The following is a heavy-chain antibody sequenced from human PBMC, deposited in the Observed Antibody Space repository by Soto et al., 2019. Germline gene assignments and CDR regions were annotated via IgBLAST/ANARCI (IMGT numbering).Heavy chain of an antibody. CDR2: IIPIFGTA. Sequence: GASVKVSCKASGGTFSSYAISWVRQAPGQGLEWMGGIIPIFGTANYAQKFQGRVTITADESTSTAYMELSSLRSEDTAVYYCVYTNSYGRYYFGYWGQGTLVTVSS. CDR3: VYTNSYGRYYFGY. CDR1: GGTFSSYA. J-gene: IGHJ4*02. D-gene: IGHD5-18*01. V-gene: IGHV1-69*13.